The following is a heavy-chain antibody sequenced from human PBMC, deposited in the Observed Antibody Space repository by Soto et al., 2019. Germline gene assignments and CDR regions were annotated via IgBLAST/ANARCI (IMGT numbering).Heavy chain of an antibody. CDR1: GGSFSGYY. Sequence: SETLSLTCAVYGGSFSGYYWSWIRQPPGKGLEWIGEINHSGSTNYNPSLKSRVTISVDTSKNQFSLKLSSVTAADTAVYYCARGISSWLYYYYYGMDVWGQGTTVTVSS. CDR2: INHSGST. CDR3: ARGISSWLYYYYYGMDV. V-gene: IGHV4-34*01. D-gene: IGHD6-13*01. J-gene: IGHJ6*02.